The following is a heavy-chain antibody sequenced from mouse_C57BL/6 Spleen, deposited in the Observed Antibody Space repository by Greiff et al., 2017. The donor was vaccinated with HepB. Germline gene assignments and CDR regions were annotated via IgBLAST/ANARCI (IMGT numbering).Heavy chain of an antibody. D-gene: IGHD1-1*01. Sequence: VQLQQSGPELVKPGASVKMSCKASGYTFTDYNMHWVKQSHGKSLEWIGYINPNNGGTSYNQKFKGKATLTVNKSSSAAYMELRSLTSEDSSVYYCARGGEVTTVVVPFGYWGQGTPRTVSS. V-gene: IGHV1-22*01. CDR1: GYTFTDYN. CDR3: ARGGEVTTVVVPFGY. J-gene: IGHJ2*01. CDR2: INPNNGGT.